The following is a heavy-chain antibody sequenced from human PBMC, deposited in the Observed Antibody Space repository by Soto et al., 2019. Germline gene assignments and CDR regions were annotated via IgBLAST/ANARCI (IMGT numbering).Heavy chain of an antibody. V-gene: IGHV4-59*01. CDR1: GGSIISYY. CDR2: IYYSGST. CDR3: ARDIMGTNYYYYGMEV. Sequence: SETLSLTCTVSGGSIISYYWSWIRQPPGKGLEWTGYIYYSGSTNYNPTLKSRVTISVDTSKNQFSLKLSSVTAADTAVYYCARDIMGTNYYYYGMEVWGQGTTVTVSS. J-gene: IGHJ6*02. D-gene: IGHD2-8*01.